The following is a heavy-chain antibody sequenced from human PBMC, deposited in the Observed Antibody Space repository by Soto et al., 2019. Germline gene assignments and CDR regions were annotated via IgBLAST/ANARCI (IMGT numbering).Heavy chain of an antibody. J-gene: IGHJ4*02. CDR2: IYYSGST. D-gene: IGHD6-6*01. CDR1: GCSINSYF. Sequence: PWETLSLTFTVSGCSINSYFWNWIRHAPGKGLEWIGYIYYSGSTNYNPSLRSRLTMSVDTSKNQFSLKLSSVTAADTAVYYCARTYSSSIGYYFDFWGQGTLVTVSS. CDR3: ARTYSSSIGYYFDF. V-gene: IGHV4-59*12.